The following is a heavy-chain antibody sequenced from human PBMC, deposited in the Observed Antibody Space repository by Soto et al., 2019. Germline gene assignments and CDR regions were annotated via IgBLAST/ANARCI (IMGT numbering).Heavy chain of an antibody. CDR3: ARVTAGVVVPADAVGNYYYYMDV. V-gene: IGHV1-18*01. J-gene: IGHJ6*03. CDR1: GYTFTSYG. D-gene: IGHD2-2*01. CDR2: ISAYNGNT. Sequence: QVQLVQSGAEVKKPGASVKVSCKASGYTFTSYGISWVRQAPGQGLEWMGWISAYNGNTNYAQKLQGRGTMTKDTSTSTAYMEVRSLRSDSPAVYSCARVTAGVVVPADAVGNYYYYMDVWGKGTTVPVSS.